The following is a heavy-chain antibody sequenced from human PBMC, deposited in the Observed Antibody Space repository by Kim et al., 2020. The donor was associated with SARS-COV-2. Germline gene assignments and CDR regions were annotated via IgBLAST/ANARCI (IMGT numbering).Heavy chain of an antibody. CDR3: ARESAGGRTYNWFDP. D-gene: IGHD6-13*01. V-gene: IGHV7-4-1*02. J-gene: IGHJ5*02. Sequence: ASVKVSCKASGYTFNRYAMNWVRQAPGQGREWMGWINTNTGNPAYAQGFTGRFVFSLDTSVSTAYLQISSLKAEDTAVYYCARESAGGRTYNWFDPWGQGTLVTVSS. CDR2: INTNTGNP. CDR1: GYTFNRYA.